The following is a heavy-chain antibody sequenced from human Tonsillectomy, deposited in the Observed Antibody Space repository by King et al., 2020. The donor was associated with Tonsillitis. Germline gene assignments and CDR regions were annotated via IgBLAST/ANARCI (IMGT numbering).Heavy chain of an antibody. CDR1: GGTFSSYA. CDR2: IIPFFGTA. V-gene: IGHV1-69*01. CDR3: AGDRYSYGLAIDY. J-gene: IGHJ4*02. D-gene: IGHD5-18*01. Sequence: VQLVESGAEVKKPGSSVKVSCKASGGTFSSYAISWVRQAPGQGLEWMGRIIPFFGTANYAQKFQGRVTITADESTSTAYMELSSLRSEDTAVYYCAGDRYSYGLAIDYWGQGTLVTVSS.